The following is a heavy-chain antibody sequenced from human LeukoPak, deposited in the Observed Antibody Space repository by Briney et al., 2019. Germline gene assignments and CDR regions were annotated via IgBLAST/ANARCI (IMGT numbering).Heavy chain of an antibody. CDR1: GGSFSGYY. CDR3: ARDGAIAVAGSYYYYYGMDV. Sequence: SETLSLTCAVYGGSFSGYYWSWIRQPAGKGLEWIGRIYTSGSTNYNPSLKSRVTMSVDTSKNQFSLKLSSVTAADTAVYYCARDGAIAVAGSYYYYYGMDVWGQGTTVAVSS. D-gene: IGHD6-19*01. CDR2: IYTSGST. J-gene: IGHJ6*02. V-gene: IGHV4-4*07.